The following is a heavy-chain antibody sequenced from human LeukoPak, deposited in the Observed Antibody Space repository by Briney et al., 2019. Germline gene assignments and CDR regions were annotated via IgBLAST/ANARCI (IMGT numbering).Heavy chain of an antibody. V-gene: IGHV3-23*01. CDR2: ISGSGGST. CDR3: AKTPLRFLEWLLGD. Sequence: GGSLRLSCAASGFTFSSYAMTWVRQAPGKGLEWVSGISGSGGSTYYADSVKGRFTIYRDNSKNTLYLQVNSLRAEDTAVSYCAKTPLRFLEWLLGDWGQGTLVTVSS. CDR1: GFTFSSYA. J-gene: IGHJ4*02. D-gene: IGHD3-3*01.